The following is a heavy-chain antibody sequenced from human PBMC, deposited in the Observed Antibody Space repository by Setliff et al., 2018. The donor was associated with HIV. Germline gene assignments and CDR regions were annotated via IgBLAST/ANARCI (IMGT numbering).Heavy chain of an antibody. CDR3: ARTEAYNNYEDY. D-gene: IGHD3-10*01. CDR2: INPSGGEP. J-gene: IGHJ4*02. V-gene: IGHV1-46*01. CDR1: GHSFTTYF. Sequence: ASVKVSCKASGHSFTTYFLHWVRQAPGQGLEWMGMINPSGGEPSYAQRFQGRVTLTTDTSTSTSNMELRSLRSDDTAVYYCARTEAYNNYEDYWGQGTQVTVSS.